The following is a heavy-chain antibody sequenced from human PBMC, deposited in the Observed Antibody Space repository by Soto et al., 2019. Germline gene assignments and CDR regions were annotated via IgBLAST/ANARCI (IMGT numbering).Heavy chain of an antibody. CDR2: IKEDGTEI. J-gene: IGHJ3*02. D-gene: IGHD5-12*01. CDR3: ARDGAGYNRVAFDI. V-gene: IGHV3-7*04. Sequence: EVQLVESGGGLVQPGGSLRLSCEASGLTFSSYWMSWVRQAPGKGLEWVAIIKEDGTEIYYVDSVKGRFTISRDNAKNSLYLQMNSLRAEDTAVYYCARDGAGYNRVAFDIWGQGTMVTVSS. CDR1: GLTFSSYW.